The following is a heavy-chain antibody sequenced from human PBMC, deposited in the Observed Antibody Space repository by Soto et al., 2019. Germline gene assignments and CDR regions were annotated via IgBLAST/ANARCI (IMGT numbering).Heavy chain of an antibody. Sequence: QVQLVQSGAEVKKPGASVKVSCKASGYTFTSYGISWVRQAPGQGLEWMGWISAYNGNTNYAQKLQGRVTMTTGTSTSTAYMELRSLRSDDTAVYYCARAGWLRLNTHTVGRLGYWGQGTLVTVSS. CDR2: ISAYNGNT. CDR1: GYTFTSYG. CDR3: ARAGWLRLNTHTVGRLGY. J-gene: IGHJ4*02. D-gene: IGHD5-12*01. V-gene: IGHV1-18*04.